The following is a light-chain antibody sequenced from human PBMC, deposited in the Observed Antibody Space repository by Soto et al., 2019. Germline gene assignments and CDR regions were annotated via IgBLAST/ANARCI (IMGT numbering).Light chain of an antibody. J-gene: IGKJ5*01. CDR2: GAS. CDR3: QQYYNWPRT. CDR1: QSISTN. Sequence: EIVMTQSPAALSVSPGEGATLSCRASQSISTNLAWYQQRPGQAPRLLIYGASTRATGIPTRISGSASGTEFTLTISSLQSEDFAVYYCQQYYNWPRTFGQGTRLEIK. V-gene: IGKV3-15*01.